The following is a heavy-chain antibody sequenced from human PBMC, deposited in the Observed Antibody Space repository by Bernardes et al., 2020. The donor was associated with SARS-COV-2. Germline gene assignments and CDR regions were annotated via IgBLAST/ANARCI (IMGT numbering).Heavy chain of an antibody. CDR2: ISAYNGNT. CDR3: ARGGGLLWFGELLSPEYGMDV. Sequence: ASVKVSCKASGYTFTSYGISWVRQAPGQGLEWKGWISAYNGNTNYAQKLQGRVTMTTDTSTSTAYMELRSLRSDDTAVYYCARGGGLLWFGELLSPEYGMDVWGQGTTVTVSS. V-gene: IGHV1-18*01. J-gene: IGHJ6*02. D-gene: IGHD3-10*01. CDR1: GYTFTSYG.